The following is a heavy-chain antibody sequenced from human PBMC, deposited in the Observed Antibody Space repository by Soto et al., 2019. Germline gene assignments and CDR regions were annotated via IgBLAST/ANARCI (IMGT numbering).Heavy chain of an antibody. Sequence: SETLSLTYAVSGYSISSGYYWSWIRQPAGKGLEWIGRIYTSGSTNYNPSLKSRVTMSVDTSKNQFSLRLASVTAADTAVYYCARYRISGSWSKFDYWGQGTLVTVSS. CDR2: IYTSGST. D-gene: IGHD6-13*01. CDR3: ARYRISGSWSKFDY. J-gene: IGHJ4*02. V-gene: IGHV4-59*10. CDR1: GYSISSGYY.